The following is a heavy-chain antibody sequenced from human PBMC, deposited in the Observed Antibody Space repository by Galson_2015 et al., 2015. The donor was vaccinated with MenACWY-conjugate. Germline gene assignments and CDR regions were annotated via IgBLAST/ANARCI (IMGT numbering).Heavy chain of an antibody. CDR1: GFTFSAYY. J-gene: IGHJ6*02. CDR2: ISSNNRDT. CDR3: ARGGVTILGVVLYGMDV. D-gene: IGHD3-3*01. V-gene: IGHV3-11*06. Sequence: SLRLSCAASGFTFSAYYMSWIRHTPGKGLEWVSYISSNNRDTNYAESVRGRFTTSRDNAKNLLYLQMNSLRAEDTAVYYCARGGVTILGVVLYGMDVWGQGTTVTVSS.